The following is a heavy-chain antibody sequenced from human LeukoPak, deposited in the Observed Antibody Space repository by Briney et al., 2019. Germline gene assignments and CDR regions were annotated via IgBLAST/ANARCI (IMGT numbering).Heavy chain of an antibody. Sequence: GGSLRLSCAASGFTSSDHYIDWGRQAPGKGLEWVGRIRDKANSYTTEYAEGRFTISRDDSKNSLYLQMNSLKTEDTAVYYCAHTGWDLWYYFDYWGQGTLVTVSS. J-gene: IGHJ4*02. D-gene: IGHD1-26*01. V-gene: IGHV3-72*01. CDR2: IRDKANSYTT. CDR3: AHTGWDLWYYFDY. CDR1: GFTSSDHY.